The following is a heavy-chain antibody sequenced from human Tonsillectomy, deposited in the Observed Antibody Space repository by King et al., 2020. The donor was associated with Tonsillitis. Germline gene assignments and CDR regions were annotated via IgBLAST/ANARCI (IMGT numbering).Heavy chain of an antibody. J-gene: IGHJ6*03. D-gene: IGHD3-22*01. CDR2: IYSGGST. Sequence: EVQLVESGGDLIQPGGSLRLSCAASGFSVSSNFMSWVRQAPGKGLEWVSVIYSGGSTYYADSVKGRFTVSRDNSKNTLYLQMNSLRAEDTAVYYCAREIDDSNGYYYYYMDVWGKGTTVTVSS. CDR1: GFSVSSNF. CDR3: AREIDDSNGYYYYYMDV. V-gene: IGHV3-53*01.